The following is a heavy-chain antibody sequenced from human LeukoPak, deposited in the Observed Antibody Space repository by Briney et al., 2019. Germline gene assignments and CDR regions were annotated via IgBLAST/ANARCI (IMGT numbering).Heavy chain of an antibody. V-gene: IGHV4-39*01. CDR2: IFYSGST. Sequence: SETLSLTCTVSGGSISSSNSYWGWIRQPPGKGLEWVGSIFYSGSTFYNPSLKSRVTISVDTSKNQFSLRLSSVTAADTAVFYCARRTYQILRGTENGYWYFDLWGRGTLVTVSS. J-gene: IGHJ2*01. CDR1: GGSISSSNSY. CDR3: ARRTYQILRGTENGYWYFDL. D-gene: IGHD3-9*01.